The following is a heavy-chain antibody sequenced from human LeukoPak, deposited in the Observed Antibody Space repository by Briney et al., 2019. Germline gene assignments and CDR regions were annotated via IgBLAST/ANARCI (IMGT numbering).Heavy chain of an antibody. V-gene: IGHV3-33*01. CDR2: IWYDGNDK. CDR1: GFTFSSSG. J-gene: IGHJ4*02. D-gene: IGHD2-21*02. CDR3: ATVRGCGGDCYYLDY. Sequence: GRSLRLSCAASGFTFSSSGMHWVRQAPGKGLEWVAVIWYDGNDKYYADSVKGRFIISRDNSKNTLYLQMNSLRAEDTAVYYCATVRGCGGDCYYLDYWGQGTLVTVSS.